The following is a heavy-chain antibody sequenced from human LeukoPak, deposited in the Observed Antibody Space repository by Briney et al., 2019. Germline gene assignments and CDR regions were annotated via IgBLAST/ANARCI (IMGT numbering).Heavy chain of an antibody. CDR3: ARGGVIQLCLSTLGRWFVP. CDR2: INHSGST. D-gene: IGHD5-18*01. J-gene: IGHJ5*02. V-gene: IGHV4-34*01. CDR1: GGSFSGYY. Sequence: SETLSLTCAVYGGSFSGYYWSWIRQPPGKGLEWIGEINHSGSTNYNPSLKSRVTISVDTSKNQFSLKLSSVTAADTAVYYCARGGVIQLCLSTLGRWFVPWGEGALVTVSS.